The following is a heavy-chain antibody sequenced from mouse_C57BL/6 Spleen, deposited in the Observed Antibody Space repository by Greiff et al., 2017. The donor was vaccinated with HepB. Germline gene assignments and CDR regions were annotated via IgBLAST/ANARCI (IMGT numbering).Heavy chain of an antibody. J-gene: IGHJ2*01. CDR2: ISSGSSTI. D-gene: IGHD1-1*01. V-gene: IGHV5-17*01. CDR1: GFTFSDYG. CDR3: ARPYYYGSSYLYYFDY. Sequence: DVHLVESGGGLVKPGGSLKLSCAASGFTFSDYGMHWVRQAPEKGLEWVAYISSGSSTIYYADTVKGRFTISRDNAKNTLFLQMTSLRSEDTAMYYCARPYYYGSSYLYYFDYWGQGTTLTVSS.